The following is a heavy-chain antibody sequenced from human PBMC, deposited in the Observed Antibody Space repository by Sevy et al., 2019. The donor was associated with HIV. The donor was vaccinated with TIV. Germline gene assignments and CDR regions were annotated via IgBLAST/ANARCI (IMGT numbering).Heavy chain of an antibody. J-gene: IGHJ6*02. Sequence: GGPLRLSCAASGFTFSSYNMNWVRQTPGKGLEWVSFISSGSGYIYYADSVKGRFTISRDNAKNSLYLQMNSLRAEDTAMYYCTRDKTILEGRYGMDVWGQGTTVTVSS. V-gene: IGHV3-21*01. CDR3: TRDKTILEGRYGMDV. CDR1: GFTFSSYN. CDR2: ISSGSGYI. D-gene: IGHD3-3*01.